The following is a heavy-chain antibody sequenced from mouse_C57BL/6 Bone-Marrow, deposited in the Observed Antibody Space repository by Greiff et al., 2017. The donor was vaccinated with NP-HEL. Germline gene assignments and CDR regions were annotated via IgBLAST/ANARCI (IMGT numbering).Heavy chain of an antibody. CDR2: INPNNGGT. Sequence: VQLQQSGPELVKPGASVKISCKASGYTFTDYYMNWVQQSHGKSLEWIGDINPNNGGTSYNQKFKGKATLTVDKSSSTAYMELRSLTSEDSAVYYCAKGITTAGYWGQGTTLTVSS. CDR3: AKGITTAGY. D-gene: IGHD1-2*01. V-gene: IGHV1-26*01. J-gene: IGHJ2*01. CDR1: GYTFTDYY.